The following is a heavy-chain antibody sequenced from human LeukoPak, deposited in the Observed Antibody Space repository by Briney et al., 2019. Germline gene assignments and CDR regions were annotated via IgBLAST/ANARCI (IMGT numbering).Heavy chain of an antibody. V-gene: IGHV3-21*01. D-gene: IGHD2-2*02. Sequence: GGSLRLSCAASGFTFSSYSMNWVRQAPGKGLEWVSSISSSSSYIYYADSVKGRFTISRDNAKNSLYLQMNSLRAEDTAVYYCARSIGYCSSTSCYTPPYYMDVWGKGTTVTVSS. CDR2: ISSSSSYI. J-gene: IGHJ6*03. CDR3: ARSIGYCSSTSCYTPPYYMDV. CDR1: GFTFSSYS.